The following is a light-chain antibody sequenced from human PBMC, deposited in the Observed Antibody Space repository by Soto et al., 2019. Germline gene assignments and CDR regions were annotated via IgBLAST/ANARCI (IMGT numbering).Light chain of an antibody. V-gene: IGLV2-14*01. J-gene: IGLJ1*01. Sequence: QSALTQPASVSGSPGQSITISCTGTSSDVGDYNSVSWYQKHPGKAPKVMIYEVSNRPSGVSNRFSGSKSGNTASLTISGLQAEDEADYYCSSYTSSSTLNYVFGTGTKLTVL. CDR2: EVS. CDR1: SSDVGDYNS. CDR3: SSYTSSSTLNYV.